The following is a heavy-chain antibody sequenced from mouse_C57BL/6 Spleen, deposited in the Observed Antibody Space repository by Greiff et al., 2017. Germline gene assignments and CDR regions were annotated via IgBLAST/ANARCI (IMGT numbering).Heavy chain of an antibody. Sequence: VQLQQPGAELVMPGASVKLSCKASGYTFTSYWMHWVKQRPGQGLEWIGEIDPSDSYTNYNQKFKGKSTLTVDKSSSTAYMQLSSLTSEDSAVXYCARDSNYDYWGQGTTLTVSS. CDR2: IDPSDSYT. D-gene: IGHD2-5*01. CDR3: ARDSNYDY. J-gene: IGHJ2*01. CDR1: GYTFTSYW. V-gene: IGHV1-69*01.